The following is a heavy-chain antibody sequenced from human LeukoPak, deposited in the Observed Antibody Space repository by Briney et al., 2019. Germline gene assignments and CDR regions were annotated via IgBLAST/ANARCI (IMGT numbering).Heavy chain of an antibody. D-gene: IGHD3-3*01. CDR1: GGSISSYY. CDR3: ARETRPYYDFWSGYYI. J-gene: IGHJ4*02. CDR2: IYYSGST. Sequence: SETLSLTCTVSGGSISSYYWSWIRQPPGKGLEWIGYIYYSGSTNYNPSLKSRVTISVDTSKNQFSLKLSSVTAADTAVYYCARETRPYYDFWSGYYIWGQGTLVTVSS. V-gene: IGHV4-59*01.